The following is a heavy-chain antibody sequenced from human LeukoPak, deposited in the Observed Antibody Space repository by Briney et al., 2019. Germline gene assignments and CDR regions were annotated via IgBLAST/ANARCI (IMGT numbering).Heavy chain of an antibody. CDR3: ARESSSQQFYYYYYMDV. Sequence: GGSLRLSCAASGFTFSSYSMNWVRQAPGKGLEWVSYIGSSSSTIYYADSVKGRFTISRDNAKNSLYLQMNSLRAEDTAVYYCARESSSQQFYYYYYMDVWGKGTTVTVSS. V-gene: IGHV3-48*04. D-gene: IGHD6-13*01. J-gene: IGHJ6*03. CDR2: IGSSSSTI. CDR1: GFTFSSYS.